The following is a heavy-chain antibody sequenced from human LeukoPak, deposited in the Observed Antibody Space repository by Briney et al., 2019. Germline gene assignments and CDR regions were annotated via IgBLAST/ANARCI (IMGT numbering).Heavy chain of an antibody. D-gene: IGHD6-13*01. Sequence: ASVKVSCKASGYTFTGYYIHWVRQAPGQGLEWMGWINPNSGATNYAQKFQGRVTMTSDTSITTSYMDLSSLTSDDTAVYYCARDRAIPAAASRYNAFDIWGQGTMVILSS. CDR3: ARDRAIPAAASRYNAFDI. V-gene: IGHV1-2*02. CDR2: INPNSGAT. J-gene: IGHJ3*02. CDR1: GYTFTGYY.